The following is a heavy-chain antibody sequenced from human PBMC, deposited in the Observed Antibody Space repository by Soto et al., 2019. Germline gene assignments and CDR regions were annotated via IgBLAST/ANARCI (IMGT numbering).Heavy chain of an antibody. CDR2: MHRNGNST. CDR3: ARDHRWGYEYGDYGDS. V-gene: IGHV3-20*04. CDR1: GFSLDEYG. D-gene: IGHD4-17*01. J-gene: IGHJ5*01. Sequence: EVQLVESGGGVVRPGGSLRLACVVSGFSLDEYGMSWVRQAPGKGPEWVSGMHRNGNSTGYADSVKGRFTISRDDAKNSLYLQRNSLRAEDTAFYYCARDHRWGYEYGDYGDSWGHGTLVTVSS.